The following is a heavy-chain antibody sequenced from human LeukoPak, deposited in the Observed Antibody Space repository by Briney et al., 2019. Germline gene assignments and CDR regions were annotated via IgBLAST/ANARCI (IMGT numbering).Heavy chain of an antibody. Sequence: SETLSLNCAVYGGSFSGYYWSWIRQPPGKGLEWIGEINHSGSTNYNPSLKSRVTISVDTSKNQFSLKLSSVTAADTAVYYCARGRMLGYCSSTSCPPFTFDYWGQGTLVTVSP. CDR1: GGSFSGYY. CDR2: INHSGST. V-gene: IGHV4-34*01. CDR3: ARGRMLGYCSSTSCPPFTFDY. J-gene: IGHJ4*02. D-gene: IGHD2-2*01.